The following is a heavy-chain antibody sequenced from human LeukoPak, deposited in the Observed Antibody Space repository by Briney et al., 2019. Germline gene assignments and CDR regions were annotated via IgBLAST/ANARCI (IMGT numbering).Heavy chain of an antibody. Sequence: PSETLSLTCTVSGGSISSYYWSWIRQPPGKGLEWIGYIYYSGSTNYNPSLKSRVTISIDTSTNHLSLRLTSATAADTAVYFCARDMRVDALDIWGQGIIVAVSS. J-gene: IGHJ3*02. D-gene: IGHD3-16*01. CDR1: GGSISSYY. CDR3: ARDMRVDALDI. V-gene: IGHV4-59*01. CDR2: IYYSGST.